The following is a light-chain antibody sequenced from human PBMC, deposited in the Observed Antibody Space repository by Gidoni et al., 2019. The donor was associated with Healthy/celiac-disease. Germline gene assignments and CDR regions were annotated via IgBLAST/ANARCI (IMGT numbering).Light chain of an antibody. Sequence: EIVMTQSPATLSVSPGERATLSCRASQSVSRNLAWYQQKPGQDPRHLIYGASTRATGSPARFSGSGSGTEFTLTISSLQSEDFAVYYCQQDNNWPWTFGQGTKVEIK. CDR3: QQDNNWPWT. J-gene: IGKJ1*01. CDR2: GAS. CDR1: QSVSRN. V-gene: IGKV3-15*01.